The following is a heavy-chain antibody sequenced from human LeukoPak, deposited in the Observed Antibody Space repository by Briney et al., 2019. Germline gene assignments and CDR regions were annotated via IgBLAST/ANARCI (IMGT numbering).Heavy chain of an antibody. CDR2: ISGSGGST. Sequence: HPGGSLRLSCATSGFSFSSYAMSWVRQAPGKGLEWVSAISGSGGSTYYADSVKGRFTISRDNSKNTLYLQMNSLRAEDTAVYYCAKDRVRLRKNWFDPWGQGTLVTVSS. J-gene: IGHJ5*02. CDR1: GFSFSSYA. V-gene: IGHV3-23*01. CDR3: AKDRVRLRKNWFDP. D-gene: IGHD4-17*01.